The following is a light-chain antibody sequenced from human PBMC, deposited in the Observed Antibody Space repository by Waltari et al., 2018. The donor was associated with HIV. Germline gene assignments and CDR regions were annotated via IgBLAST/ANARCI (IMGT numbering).Light chain of an antibody. CDR1: SSDVGRYNL. CDR3: SSFTSSSTVV. CDR2: EVS. J-gene: IGLJ2*01. V-gene: IGLV2-18*02. Sequence: QSALTPPPSVSGSPGQSVTISCTGTSSDVGRYNLVSWYQQSPGTAPKLMVYEVSNRLSGVPERFSGSKSGNTASLTISGLQAEDEADYYCSSFTSSSTVVFGGGTKLTVL.